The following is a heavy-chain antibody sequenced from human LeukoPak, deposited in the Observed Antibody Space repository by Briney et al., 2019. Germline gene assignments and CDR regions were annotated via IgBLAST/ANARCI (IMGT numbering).Heavy chain of an antibody. CDR2: INHSGST. Sequence: PPETLSLTCAVYGGSFSGYYWSWIRQPPGKGLEWVGEINHSGSTNYNPSLKSRVTISVDTSKNQFSLKLSSVTAADTAVYYCARGPNYYDSSGYSLDYWGQGTLVTVSS. CDR3: ARGPNYYDSSGYSLDY. V-gene: IGHV4-34*01. D-gene: IGHD3-22*01. CDR1: GGSFSGYY. J-gene: IGHJ4*02.